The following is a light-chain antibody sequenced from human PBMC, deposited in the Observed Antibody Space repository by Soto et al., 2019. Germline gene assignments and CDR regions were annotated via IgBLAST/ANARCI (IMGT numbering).Light chain of an antibody. V-gene: IGKV3-15*01. CDR1: QSVSNN. CDR2: SAS. J-gene: IGKJ2*01. Sequence: EIVMTQSPATLSVSPGERATLSCRASQSVSNNLAWYQQKPGQAPRLLIYSASTRATGIPARFSGSGSGTEFTLTISSLQSVDFGVYYCQQYNNWPYTFGQGTILEIK. CDR3: QQYNNWPYT.